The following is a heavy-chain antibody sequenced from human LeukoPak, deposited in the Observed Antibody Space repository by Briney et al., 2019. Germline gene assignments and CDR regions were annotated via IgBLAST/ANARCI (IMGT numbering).Heavy chain of an antibody. J-gene: IGHJ4*02. D-gene: IGHD3-10*01. CDR3: ARDTLSGSHDFDY. CDR2: ISYDGGNK. Sequence: GRSLRLSCAASGFTFNTYAMHWVRQAPGKGLEWVAVISYDGGNKYYADSVKGRFTISRDNSQNTLYLQMNSLRAEDTAAYYCARDTLSGSHDFDYWGQGTLVTVSS. V-gene: IGHV3-30-3*01. CDR1: GFTFNTYA.